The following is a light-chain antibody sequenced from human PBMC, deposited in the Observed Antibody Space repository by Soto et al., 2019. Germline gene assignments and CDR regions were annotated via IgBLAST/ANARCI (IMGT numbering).Light chain of an antibody. CDR1: QSVSSY. CDR2: DAS. J-gene: IGKJ5*01. CDR3: QQRSNWPIT. V-gene: IGKV3-11*01. Sequence: EIVLTQSPATLSLSPGARAPLSCRASQSVSSYLAWYQQKPGQAPRLLIYDASNRATGIPARFSGSGSGTDFTLTISSLEPEDFAVYYCQQRSNWPITFGQGTRLENK.